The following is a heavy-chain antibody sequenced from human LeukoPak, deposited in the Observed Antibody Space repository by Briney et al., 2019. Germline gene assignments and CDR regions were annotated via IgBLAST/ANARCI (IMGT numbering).Heavy chain of an antibody. D-gene: IGHD3-10*01. J-gene: IGHJ4*02. CDR1: GYTFTSYG. V-gene: IGHV1-18*01. Sequence: ASVKVSRKASGYTFTSYGISWVRQAPGQGLEWMGWISAYNGNTNYAQKLQGRVTMTTDTSTSTAYMELRSLRSDDTAVYYCARDRGYYGSGSYDYWGQGTLVTVSS. CDR2: ISAYNGNT. CDR3: ARDRGYYGSGSYDY.